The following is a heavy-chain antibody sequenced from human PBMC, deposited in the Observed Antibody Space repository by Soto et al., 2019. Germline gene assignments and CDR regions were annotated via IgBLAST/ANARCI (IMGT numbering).Heavy chain of an antibody. CDR2: TYYRSKWYN. CDR1: GGSVSSNSAA. CDR3: TRGRPNRGSYHTFDR. Sequence: SQTLSLTCAISGGSVSSNSAAWNWIRQSPSRGLEWLGRTYYRSKWYNDYAVSVKSRISINPDTSKNQFSLQLNSVTPEDTGVDSCTRGRPNRGSYHTFDRWGKGILV. V-gene: IGHV6-1*01. D-gene: IGHD1-26*01. J-gene: IGHJ4*02.